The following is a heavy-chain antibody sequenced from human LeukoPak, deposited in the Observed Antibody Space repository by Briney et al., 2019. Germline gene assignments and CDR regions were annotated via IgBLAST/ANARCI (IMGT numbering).Heavy chain of an antibody. CDR1: VFTFSNFY. D-gene: IGHD1-7*01. CDR2: LSNEGSNK. Sequence: PGGCLGLSCASSVFTFSNFYMLWVRQAPGKGLEWVAVLSNEGSNKYYTDSLKGRFTISRDNSKITVYRQMNSLRAEDTAVYYCAKDRERTTFDNWGQGTLDCVSS. CDR3: AKDRERTTFDN. V-gene: IGHV3-30*18. J-gene: IGHJ4*02.